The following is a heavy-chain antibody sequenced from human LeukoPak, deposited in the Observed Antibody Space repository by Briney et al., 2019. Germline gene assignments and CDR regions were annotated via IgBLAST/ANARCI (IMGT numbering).Heavy chain of an antibody. CDR1: GGSFSGYY. Sequence: SETLSLTCAVYGGSFSGYYWSWIRQPPGNGLEWIGEINHSGSTNYNPSLESRVTISVDRSKNHFSLNLNSVTAADTSVYYCARGGRAFDVWGQGTLISVSP. CDR3: ARGGRAFDV. V-gene: IGHV4-34*01. J-gene: IGHJ3*01. CDR2: INHSGST.